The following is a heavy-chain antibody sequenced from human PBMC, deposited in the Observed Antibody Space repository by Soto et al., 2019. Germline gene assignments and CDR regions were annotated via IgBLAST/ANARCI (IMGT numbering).Heavy chain of an antibody. Sequence: QVQLVESGGGVVQPGRSLRLSCAASGFTFSSYAMHWVRQAPGKGLEWVAVISYDGSNKYYADSVKGRFTISRDNSKNTLYLQMNSLRAEDTAVYYCARDPNSGWYGAGGVDYWGQGTLVTVSS. D-gene: IGHD6-19*01. CDR1: GFTFSSYA. CDR3: ARDPNSGWYGAGGVDY. CDR2: ISYDGSNK. J-gene: IGHJ4*02. V-gene: IGHV3-30-3*01.